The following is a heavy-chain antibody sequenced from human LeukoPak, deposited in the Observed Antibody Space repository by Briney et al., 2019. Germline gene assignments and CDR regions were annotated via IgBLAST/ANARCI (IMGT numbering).Heavy chain of an antibody. V-gene: IGHV1-69*13. CDR2: IIPIFGTA. Sequence: GASVKVSCKASGGTFSSYAISWVRQAPGQGLEWMGGIIPIFGTANYAQKFQGRVTITADESTSTAYMKLSSLRSEDTAVYYCAGMYYYGSGSYSDYYYYGMDVWGQGTTVTVSS. J-gene: IGHJ6*02. D-gene: IGHD3-10*01. CDR3: AGMYYYGSGSYSDYYYYGMDV. CDR1: GGTFSSYA.